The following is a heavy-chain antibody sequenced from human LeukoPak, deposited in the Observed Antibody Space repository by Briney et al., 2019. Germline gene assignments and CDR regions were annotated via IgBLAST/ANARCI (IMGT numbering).Heavy chain of an antibody. V-gene: IGHV1-2*02. CDR1: GYTFTGYY. Sequence: ASVKVSCKASGYTFTGYYMHWVRQAPGQELEWMGWINPNSGGTNYAQKFQGRVTMTRDTSISTAYMELSRLRSDDTAVYYCARGPVGPEWLVWDFDYWGQGTLVTVSS. J-gene: IGHJ4*02. CDR2: INPNSGGT. CDR3: ARGPVGPEWLVWDFDY. D-gene: IGHD6-19*01.